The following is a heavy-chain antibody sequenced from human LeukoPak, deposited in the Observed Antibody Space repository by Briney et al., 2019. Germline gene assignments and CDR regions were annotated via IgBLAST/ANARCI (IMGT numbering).Heavy chain of an antibody. CDR1: GGSISSSSYY. V-gene: IGHV4-39*07. J-gene: IGHJ4*02. Sequence: PSETLSLTCTVSGGSISSSSYYWGWIRQPPGKGLEWIGSIYYSGSTYYNPSLKSRVTISVDTSKNQFSQKLSSVTAADTAVYYCAREPPGEYYFDYWGQGTLVTVSS. D-gene: IGHD1-1*01. CDR3: AREPPGEYYFDY. CDR2: IYYSGST.